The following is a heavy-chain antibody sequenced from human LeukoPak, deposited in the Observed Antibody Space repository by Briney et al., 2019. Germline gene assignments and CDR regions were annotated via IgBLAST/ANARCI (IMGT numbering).Heavy chain of an antibody. D-gene: IGHD3-16*01. CDR1: GGTFSSYA. V-gene: IGHV1-69*04. Sequence: GASVKVSCKASGGTFSSYAISWVRQAPGQGLEWMGRIIPILGIANYAQKLQGRVTMTTDTSSNTAYMELRSLRSDDTALYYCAREGLGELTLDYWGQGTLVTVSS. J-gene: IGHJ4*01. CDR3: AREGLGELTLDY. CDR2: IIPILGIA.